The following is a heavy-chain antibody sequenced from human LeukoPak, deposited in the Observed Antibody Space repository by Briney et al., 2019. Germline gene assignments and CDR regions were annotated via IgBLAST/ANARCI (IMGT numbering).Heavy chain of an antibody. V-gene: IGHV4-4*07. Sequence: SETLSLTCTVSGGSINNYYWSWIRQPAGKALEWIGHIYSDGRTNYNPSLQSRVTMSVDTSSSHLSLVLTSVTAADTAVYYCARDRLGSSPPTYFYYYMDVWGRGTTVIVSS. D-gene: IGHD6-6*01. CDR3: ARDRLGSSPPTYFYYYMDV. CDR2: IYSDGRT. J-gene: IGHJ6*03. CDR1: GGSINNYY.